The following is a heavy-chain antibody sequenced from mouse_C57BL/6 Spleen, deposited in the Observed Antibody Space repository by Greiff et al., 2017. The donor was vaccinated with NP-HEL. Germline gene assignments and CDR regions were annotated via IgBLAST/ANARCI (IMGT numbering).Heavy chain of an antibody. Sequence: EVMLVESGGGLVKPGGSLKLSCAASGFTFSDYGMHWVRQAPEKGLEWVAYISSGSCTIYYADTVKGRFTISRDNAKNTLFLQMTSLRSEDTAMYYCAGGDGGFAYWGQGTLVTVSA. V-gene: IGHV5-17*01. J-gene: IGHJ3*01. CDR3: AGGDGGFAY. CDR2: ISSGSCTI. CDR1: GFTFSDYG. D-gene: IGHD3-3*01.